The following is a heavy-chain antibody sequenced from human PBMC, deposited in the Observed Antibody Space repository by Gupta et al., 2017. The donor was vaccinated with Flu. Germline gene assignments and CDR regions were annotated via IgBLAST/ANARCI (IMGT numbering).Heavy chain of an antibody. CDR3: SRGETGPSPPGRNDC. V-gene: IGHV3-72*01. CDR1: GFTFSEHY. CDR2: IRNKANSYTT. Sequence: EVRLVESGGGLVQPGGSLRLSCVVSGFTFSEHYMDWIRQAPGKGLEWVGRIRNKANSYTTEYAASVKDRFTITRDDSKDSLYLQMNSLNNGDTAGYYCSRGETGPSPPGRNDCWGQGTLVTVSS. D-gene: IGHD1-14*01. J-gene: IGHJ4*02.